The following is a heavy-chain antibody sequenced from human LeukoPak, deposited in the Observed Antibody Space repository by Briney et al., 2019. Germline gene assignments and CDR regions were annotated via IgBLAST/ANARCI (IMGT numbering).Heavy chain of an antibody. CDR1: GYTFTSYD. V-gene: IGHV1-69*13. Sequence: SVTVSCTASGYTFTSYDISWVRQATGQGLEWMGGIIPIFGTANYAQKFQGRVTITADESTSTAYMELSSLRSEDTAVYYCARRGRGTFDYWGQGTLVTVSS. CDR2: IIPIFGTA. D-gene: IGHD1-26*01. J-gene: IGHJ4*02. CDR3: ARRGRGTFDY.